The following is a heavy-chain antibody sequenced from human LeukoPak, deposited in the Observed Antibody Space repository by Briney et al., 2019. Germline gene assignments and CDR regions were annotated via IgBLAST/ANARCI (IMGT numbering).Heavy chain of an antibody. Sequence: GGSLRLSCAASTFTFSNYEMNWVRQAPGKGLEWISYISRSGSTIYYADSVKGRFTISRDNAKNSLYLQMNSLRAEDTAVYYCASGYDLPYWGHGPLVTVSS. CDR1: TFTFSNYE. V-gene: IGHV3-48*03. CDR3: ASGYDLPY. J-gene: IGHJ4*01. D-gene: IGHD5-12*01. CDR2: ISRSGSTI.